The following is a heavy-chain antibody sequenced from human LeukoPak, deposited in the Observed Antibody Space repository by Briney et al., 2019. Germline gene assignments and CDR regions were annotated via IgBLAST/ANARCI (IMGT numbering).Heavy chain of an antibody. Sequence: GGSLRLSCAASGFTFSSYWMHWVRQAPGKGLVWVSRINSDGSSTSYADSVKGRFTISRDNAKNSLYLQMNSLRAEDTALYYCAKAYSGSYAFDYWGQGTLVTVSS. V-gene: IGHV3-74*01. CDR2: INSDGSST. CDR1: GFTFSSYW. J-gene: IGHJ4*02. D-gene: IGHD1-26*01. CDR3: AKAYSGSYAFDY.